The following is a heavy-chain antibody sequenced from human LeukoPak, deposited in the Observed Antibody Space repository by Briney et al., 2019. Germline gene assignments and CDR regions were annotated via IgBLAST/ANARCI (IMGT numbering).Heavy chain of an antibody. Sequence: SGPTLVKPTQTLTLTCTFSGFSLNTNGVGVGWIRQPPGKALEWLALIFWDDDKLYSPSLKSRLTITKDISKNQVVLTMTNMDPVDTATYYCVHRTRFGDSRNSIDPWGQGTLVTVSS. D-gene: IGHD3-10*01. CDR1: GFSLNTNGVG. CDR2: IFWDDDK. CDR3: VHRTRFGDSRNSIDP. J-gene: IGHJ5*02. V-gene: IGHV2-5*02.